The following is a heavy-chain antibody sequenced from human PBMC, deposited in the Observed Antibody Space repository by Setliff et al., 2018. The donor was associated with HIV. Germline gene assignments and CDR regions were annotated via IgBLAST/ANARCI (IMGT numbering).Heavy chain of an antibody. D-gene: IGHD3-3*01. CDR1: GGSMRSTTYY. V-gene: IGHV4-39*01. CDR3: ARPSLGIGGGSKFDS. J-gene: IGHJ4*02. Sequence: PSETLSLTCTVSGGSMRSTTYYWGWVRQPPGKGLEWIGNVHFSGTTYYNPSLKSRVTISVDPSQNQFSLRLISVTAADAAMYYCARPSLGIGGGSKFDSWGQGTPVTVSS. CDR2: VHFSGTT.